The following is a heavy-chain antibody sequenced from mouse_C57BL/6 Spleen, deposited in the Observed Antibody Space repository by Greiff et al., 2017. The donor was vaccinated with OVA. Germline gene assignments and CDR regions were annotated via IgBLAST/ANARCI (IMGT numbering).Heavy chain of an antibody. V-gene: IGHV3-6*01. CDR3: ARDRGTTVAYYFDY. D-gene: IGHD1-1*01. Sequence: EVQVVESGPGLVKPSQSLSLTCSVTGYSITSGYYWNWIRQFPGNKLEWMGYISYDGSNNYNPSLKNRISITRDTSKNQFFLKLNSVTTEDTATYYCARDRGTTVAYYFDYWGQGTTLTVSS. CDR2: ISYDGSN. J-gene: IGHJ2*01. CDR1: GYSITSGYY.